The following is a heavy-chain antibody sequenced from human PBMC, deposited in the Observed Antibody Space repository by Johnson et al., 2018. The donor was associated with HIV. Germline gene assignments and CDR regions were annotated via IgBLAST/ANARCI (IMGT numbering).Heavy chain of an antibody. CDR2: ISNDGRDK. Sequence: VQLLEYGGGVVQPGRSLRLSCAAAGFSFRSYGMHWVRQAPGKGLEWVAVISNDGRDKYYADSVKGRFTISRDNSKKTLYLQMNSLRAEDTAVYYCAKGEYYDFWSGYYDAFDIWGQGTMVTVSA. V-gene: IGHV3-30*18. CDR1: GFSFRSYG. CDR3: AKGEYYDFWSGYYDAFDI. D-gene: IGHD3-3*01. J-gene: IGHJ3*02.